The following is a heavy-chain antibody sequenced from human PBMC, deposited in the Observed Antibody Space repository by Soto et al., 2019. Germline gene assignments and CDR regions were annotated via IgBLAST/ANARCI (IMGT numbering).Heavy chain of an antibody. CDR1: GYTLTELS. CDR3: ATAHPTYSSGWFSFDY. J-gene: IGHJ4*02. Sequence: GASVKVSCKVSGYTLTELSMHWVRQAPGKGLEWMGGFDPEDGETIYAQKFQGRVTMTEDTSTDTAYMELSSLRSEDTAVYYCATAHPTYSSGWFSFDYWGQGTLVTVSS. CDR2: FDPEDGET. D-gene: IGHD6-19*01. V-gene: IGHV1-24*01.